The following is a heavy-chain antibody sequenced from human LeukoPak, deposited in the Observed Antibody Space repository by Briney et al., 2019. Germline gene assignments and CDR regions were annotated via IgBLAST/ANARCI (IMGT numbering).Heavy chain of an antibody. CDR3: AREKRTAIPYGMDV. Sequence: GSLRLSCAASGFIVNSKYMSRGRQASGKGVGWVSVIYSSGSPYYADPVKGRFTISRVNSKNTVYLQMNSLRAEDTAVYYCAREKRTAIPYGMDVWGQGTTVTVSS. CDR1: GFIVNSKY. V-gene: IGHV3-53*01. J-gene: IGHJ6*02. D-gene: IGHD2-21*02. CDR2: IYSSGSP.